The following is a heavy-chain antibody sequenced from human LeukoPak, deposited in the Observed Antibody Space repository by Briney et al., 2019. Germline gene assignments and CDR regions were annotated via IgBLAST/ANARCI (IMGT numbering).Heavy chain of an antibody. V-gene: IGHV4-39*01. CDR3: ARLGDPPRD. J-gene: IGHJ4*02. D-gene: IGHD2-21*01. Sequence: PSETLSLTCTVSGGSISSSSYYWGWIRQPPGKGLEWIGSIYYSGSTYYNPSLKSRVTISVDTSKNQFSLKLSSVTAADTAVYYCARLGDPPRDWGQGTLVTVSS. CDR1: GGSISSSSYY. CDR2: IYYSGST.